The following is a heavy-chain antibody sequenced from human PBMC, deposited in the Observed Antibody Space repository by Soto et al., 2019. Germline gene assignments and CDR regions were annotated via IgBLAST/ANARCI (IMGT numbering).Heavy chain of an antibody. V-gene: IGHV4-34*01. Sequence: QVQLQQWGAGLLKPSETLSLTCAVYGGSFSGYYWTWIRQPPRTGLEWIGEINHSGSTNYNPSLKSLVTRSVDTSKNQFSLKLTSVAAADTAVYYCARDKITGLFDYWGQGTLVTVSS. D-gene: IGHD2-8*02. CDR3: ARDKITGLFDY. CDR2: INHSGST. J-gene: IGHJ4*02. CDR1: GGSFSGYY.